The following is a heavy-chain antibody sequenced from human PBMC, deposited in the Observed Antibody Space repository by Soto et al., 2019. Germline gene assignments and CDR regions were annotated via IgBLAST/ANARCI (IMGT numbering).Heavy chain of an antibody. CDR3: ARHPSDFWFDP. CDR2: IYYSGST. J-gene: IGHJ5*02. V-gene: IGHV4-39*01. D-gene: IGHD2-21*02. CDR1: GGSISSSSYF. Sequence: QLQLQESGPGLMKPSETLSLTCTVSGGSISSSSYFWGWIRQPPGKGLEWIGSIYYSGSTYYNPSRKSRVTLSVDTSKNQFSLKLSSVTAADTAVYYCARHPSDFWFDPWGQGTLVTVSS.